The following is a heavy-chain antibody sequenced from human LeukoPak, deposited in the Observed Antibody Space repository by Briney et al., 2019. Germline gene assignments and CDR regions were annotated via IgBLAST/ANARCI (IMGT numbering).Heavy chain of an antibody. CDR3: ASDFDL. CDR1: GDSVSSGSYY. J-gene: IGHJ2*01. Sequence: PPETLSLTCTVSGDSVSSGSYYWSWIRQPPGKGLEWIGYIYYSGSTNYNPSLKSRVTISVDTSKNQFSLKLSSVTAADTAVYYCASDFDLWGRGTLVTVSS. CDR2: IYYSGST. V-gene: IGHV4-61*01.